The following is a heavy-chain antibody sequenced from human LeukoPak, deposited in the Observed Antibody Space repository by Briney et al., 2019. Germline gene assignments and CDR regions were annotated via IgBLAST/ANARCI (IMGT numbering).Heavy chain of an antibody. CDR2: INQDGSGK. J-gene: IGHJ4*02. CDR3: ARDDSSGYYYFDN. Sequence: GGSLRLSCVASGFTFSNYWMSWVRQAPGKGLERVANINQDGSGKYSVDSVKGRFTFSRDNAKNSLFLQMNSLRADDTAVYYCARDDSSGYYYFDNWGQGTLVTVSS. V-gene: IGHV3-7*01. CDR1: GFTFSNYW. D-gene: IGHD3-22*01.